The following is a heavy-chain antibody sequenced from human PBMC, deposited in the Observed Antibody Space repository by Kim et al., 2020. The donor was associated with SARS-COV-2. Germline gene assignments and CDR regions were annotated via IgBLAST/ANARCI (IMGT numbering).Heavy chain of an antibody. V-gene: IGHV3-30*04. CDR3: AREKEYSSSLQWLVPPIYYCYGMDV. J-gene: IGHJ6*02. CDR2: ISYDGSNK. D-gene: IGHD6-13*01. Sequence: GGSLRLSCAASGFTFSSYAMHWVRQAPGKGLEWVAVISYDGSNKYYADSVKGRFTISRDNSKNTLYLQMNSLRAEDTAVYYCAREKEYSSSLQWLVPPIYYCYGMDVWGQGTTVTVSS. CDR1: GFTFSSYA.